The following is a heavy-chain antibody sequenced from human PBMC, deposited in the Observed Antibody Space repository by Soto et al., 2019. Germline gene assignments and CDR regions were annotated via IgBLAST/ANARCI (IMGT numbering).Heavy chain of an antibody. V-gene: IGHV3-23*01. CDR2: ISGTDGGA. D-gene: IGHD5-18*01. CDR1: ELSSSNHD. Sequence: EVHLLESGGGLVQPGGSLRLSCAASELSSSNHDMTWVRQAPGKGLEWVSGISGTDGGAYYADYVKGRFTISRDNSRSTLYLQMNSLRVEDTAVYYCASGGLHGYTNGGLSYFHSWGQGTLVTVSS. CDR3: ASGGLHGYTNGGLSYFHS. J-gene: IGHJ4*02.